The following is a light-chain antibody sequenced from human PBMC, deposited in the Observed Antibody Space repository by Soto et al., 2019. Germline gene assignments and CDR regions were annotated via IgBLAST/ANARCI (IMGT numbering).Light chain of an antibody. J-gene: IGKJ5*01. CDR3: QQYNNWPPIT. CDR2: GAS. CDR1: QSVSNN. V-gene: IGKV3-15*01. Sequence: EIELTQSPATLSVSPGERATLSCRASQSVSNNLAWYQQKPGQAPRLLIYGASTRATGFPARFSGSGSGTEFTLTISSLQSEDFAVYYCQQYNNWPPITFGQGTRLEIK.